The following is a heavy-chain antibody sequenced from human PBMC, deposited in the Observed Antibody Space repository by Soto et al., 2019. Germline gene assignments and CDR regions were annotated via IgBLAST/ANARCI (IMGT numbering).Heavy chain of an antibody. J-gene: IGHJ6*02. D-gene: IGHD3-3*01. CDR1: GGTFSSYA. Sequence: GASVKVSCKASGGTFSSYAISWVRQAPGQGLEWMGGIIPIFGTANYAQKFQGRVTITADESTSTAYMELSSLRSEDTAVYYCARSYYDFWSGYCSYYYYYGMDVWGQGTTVTVSS. V-gene: IGHV1-69*13. CDR3: ARSYYDFWSGYCSYYYYYGMDV. CDR2: IIPIFGTA.